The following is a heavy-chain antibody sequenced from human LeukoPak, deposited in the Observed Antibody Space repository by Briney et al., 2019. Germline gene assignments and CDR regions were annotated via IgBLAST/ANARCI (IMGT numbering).Heavy chain of an antibody. CDR3: ARDYDGSGSYYKYYFDY. D-gene: IGHD3-10*01. Sequence: LETLSLTCTVSGGSISSYYWSWIRQPAGKGLEWIGRIYTSGSTNYNPSLKSRVTMSVDTSKNQFSLKLSSVTAADTAVYYCARDYDGSGSYYKYYFDYWGQGTLVTVSS. CDR1: GGSISSYY. V-gene: IGHV4-4*07. CDR2: IYTSGST. J-gene: IGHJ4*02.